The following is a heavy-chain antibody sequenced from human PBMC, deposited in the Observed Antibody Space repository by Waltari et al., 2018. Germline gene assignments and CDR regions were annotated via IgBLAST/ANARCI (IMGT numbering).Heavy chain of an antibody. CDR1: GFTFSSYW. CDR3: ARDPGLDGPHYFDY. V-gene: IGHV3-74*01. J-gene: IGHJ4*02. Sequence: EVQLVESGGGLVQPGGSLRLSCEASGFTFSSYWMHWVRQAPGKGLVGFSGIDSEGRGTSYADSVKGRFTSSRDNAKNTLYLQMSSLRAEDTAVYYCARDPGLDGPHYFDYWGQGTLVTVSS. CDR2: IDSEGRGT. D-gene: IGHD3-10*01.